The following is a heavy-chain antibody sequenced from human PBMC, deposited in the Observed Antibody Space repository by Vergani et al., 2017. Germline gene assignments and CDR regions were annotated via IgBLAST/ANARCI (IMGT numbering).Heavy chain of an antibody. J-gene: IGHJ6*02. CDR1: GFTFSSYG. CDR2: ISYDGSNK. D-gene: IGHD3-3*01. Sequence: VQLLESGGGLVQPGGSLRLSCAASGFTFSSYGMHWVRQAPGKGLEWVAVISYDGSNKYYADSVKGRFTISRDNSKNTLYLQMNSLRAEDTAVYYCARGQRPRSITIFGVVTGYGMDVWGQGTTVTVSS. V-gene: IGHV3-30*03. CDR3: ARGQRPRSITIFGVVTGYGMDV.